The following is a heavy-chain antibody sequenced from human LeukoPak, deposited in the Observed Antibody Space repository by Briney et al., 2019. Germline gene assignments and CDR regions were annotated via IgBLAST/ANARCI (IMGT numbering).Heavy chain of an antibody. CDR1: GGSISSSSYY. CDR2: IYYSGST. Sequence: PSETLSLTCTVSGGSISSSSYYWGWIRQPPGKGLEWIGSIYYSGSTYYNPSLKSRVTISVDTSKNQFSLKLSSVTAADTAVYYCARRTIAAAGVYYFDYWGRGTLVTVSS. V-gene: IGHV4-39*01. D-gene: IGHD6-13*01. CDR3: ARRTIAAAGVYYFDY. J-gene: IGHJ4*02.